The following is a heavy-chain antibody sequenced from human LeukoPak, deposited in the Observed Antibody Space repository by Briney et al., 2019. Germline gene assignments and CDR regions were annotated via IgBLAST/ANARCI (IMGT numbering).Heavy chain of an antibody. V-gene: IGHV3-23*01. CDR3: AKALLWFGELLPLDY. D-gene: IGHD3-10*01. J-gene: IGHJ4*02. CDR2: ISGSGGST. CDR1: GFTFSSYA. Sequence: PGGSLRLSCAASGFTFSSYAMSWVRQAPGKGLEWVSAISGSGGSTYYADSVKGRFTISRDNSKNTLYLQMNSLRAEDTAIYYCAKALLWFGELLPLDYWGQGTLVTVSS.